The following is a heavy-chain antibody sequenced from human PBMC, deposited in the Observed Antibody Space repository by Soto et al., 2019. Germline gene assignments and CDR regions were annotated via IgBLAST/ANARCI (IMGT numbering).Heavy chain of an antibody. J-gene: IGHJ5*02. D-gene: IGHD3-10*01. CDR3: ARGRGSGSPDHWFDP. Sequence: PSETLSLTCAVSGGSISSGGCFWSWIRQPPGKGLEWIGYIYHSGSTYYNPSLKSRVTISVDRSKNQFSLKLSSVTAADTAVYYCARGRGSGSPDHWFDPWGQGTLVT. CDR1: GGSISSGGCF. CDR2: IYHSGST. V-gene: IGHV4-30-2*01.